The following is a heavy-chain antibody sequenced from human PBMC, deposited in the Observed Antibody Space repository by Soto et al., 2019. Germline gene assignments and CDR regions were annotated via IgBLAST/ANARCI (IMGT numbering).Heavy chain of an antibody. J-gene: IGHJ4*02. CDR2: IAVGSGNA. D-gene: IGHD3-22*01. V-gene: IGHV1-58*01. Sequence: SVKVSCKASGFTSISSAVQLVRQARGQRLEWIGWIAVGSGNANSAHKFQERVRITRDISTSTVYMDLSSLGSEYTAVYFCAADQGGSYYRLGYWGQGTLVTVSS. CDR1: GFTSISSA. CDR3: AADQGGSYYRLGY.